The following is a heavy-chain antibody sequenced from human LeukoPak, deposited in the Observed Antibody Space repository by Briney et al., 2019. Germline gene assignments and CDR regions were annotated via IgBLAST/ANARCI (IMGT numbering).Heavy chain of an antibody. CDR3: AKSLAAARDY. Sequence: GGSLRLSCAASGFTFSSYSMNWVRQAPGKRLEWVSSISSSGGSTYYADSVKGRFTISRDNSKNTLYLQVNSLRAEDTAVYYCAKSLAAARDYWGQGTLVTVSS. CDR2: ISSSGGST. V-gene: IGHV3-23*01. D-gene: IGHD6-13*01. CDR1: GFTFSSYS. J-gene: IGHJ4*02.